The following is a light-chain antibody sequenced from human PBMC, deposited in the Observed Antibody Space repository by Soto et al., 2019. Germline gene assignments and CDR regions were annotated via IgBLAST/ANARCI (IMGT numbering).Light chain of an antibody. V-gene: IGKV3-11*01. CDR1: QTVTTN. CDR3: QQRNVWPPVT. J-gene: IGKJ5*01. Sequence: ETVMTQSPATLSVSPGERVTLSCRASQTVTTNLAWYQQKPGQAPRLLIYGAFNRATGIPARFSGSGSGTDFTLTISSLEPEDSAVYYCQQRNVWPPVTFGQGTRLEIK. CDR2: GAF.